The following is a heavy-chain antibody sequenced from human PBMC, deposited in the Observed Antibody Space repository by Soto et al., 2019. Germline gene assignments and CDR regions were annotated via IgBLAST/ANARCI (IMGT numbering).Heavy chain of an antibody. Sequence: GGSQRLSCRASGLNFASYGRHWVRKAPGKGLEYVSVISNNGGSTYYADSVKGRFTISRDNSKNTLYLQMTSLRTEDTAVYYCVLDYYDNSAYFAFDYWGQGALVTVSS. V-gene: IGHV3-64D*08. CDR1: GLNFASYG. D-gene: IGHD3-22*01. CDR3: VLDYYDNSAYFAFDY. CDR2: ISNNGGST. J-gene: IGHJ4*02.